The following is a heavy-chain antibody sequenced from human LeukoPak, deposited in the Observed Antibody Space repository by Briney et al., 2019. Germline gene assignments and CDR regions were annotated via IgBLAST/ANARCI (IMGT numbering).Heavy chain of an antibody. J-gene: IGHJ4*02. Sequence: SETLSLTCTVSGGSIRSYYWSWIRQPAGKGLEWIGRIYTSGSTNYNPSLKSRVTMSVDTSKNQFSLKLSSVTAADTAVYYCARHKGDGSDAYYFDYWGQGTLVTVSS. CDR2: IYTSGST. CDR1: GGSIRSYY. CDR3: ARHKGDGSDAYYFDY. D-gene: IGHD3-10*01. V-gene: IGHV4-4*07.